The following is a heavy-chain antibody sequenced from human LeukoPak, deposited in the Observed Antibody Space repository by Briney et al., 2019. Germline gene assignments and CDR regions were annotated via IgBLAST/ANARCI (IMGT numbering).Heavy chain of an antibody. J-gene: IGHJ4*02. V-gene: IGHV3-53*01. D-gene: IGHD1-26*01. CDR3: ASIGRDY. CDR2: IYSGGST. Sequence: KPGGSLRLSCAASGFTVSSNYMSWVRQAPGKGLEWVSLIYSGGSTYYADSVKGRFTISRDNAKNTLYLRMNNLRAEDTAVYYCASIGRDYWGQGTLVTVSS. CDR1: GFTVSSNY.